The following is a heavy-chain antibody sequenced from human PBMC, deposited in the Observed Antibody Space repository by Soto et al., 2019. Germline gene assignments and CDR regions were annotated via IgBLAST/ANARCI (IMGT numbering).Heavy chain of an antibody. D-gene: IGHD3-3*01. CDR1: GYTFTSYG. J-gene: IGHJ4*02. CDR2: ISAYNGNT. V-gene: IGHV1-18*01. Sequence: QVQLVQSGAEVKKPGASVKVSCKASGYTFTSYGISWVRQAPGQGLEWMGWISAYNGNTNYAQKLQGRVTMTTDTPTSTAYMELRSLRSDDTAVYYCARDPLDGLRFLEWLLFFDYWGQGTLVTVSS. CDR3: ARDPLDGLRFLEWLLFFDY.